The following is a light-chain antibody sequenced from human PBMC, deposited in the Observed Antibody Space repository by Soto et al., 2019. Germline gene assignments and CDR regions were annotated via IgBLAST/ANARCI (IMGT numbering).Light chain of an antibody. CDR3: QQHGISHIT. CDR1: QNINNNY. Sequence: VLTQSPGTLSLSPGGSATLSCRASQNINNNYLAWYQHKPGQAPRLLMYDTSLRATGVPDRFSGSGSGTDFTLTITTLEPDDSAVYYCQQHGISHITFGQGTRLEI. V-gene: IGKV3-20*01. J-gene: IGKJ5*01. CDR2: DTS.